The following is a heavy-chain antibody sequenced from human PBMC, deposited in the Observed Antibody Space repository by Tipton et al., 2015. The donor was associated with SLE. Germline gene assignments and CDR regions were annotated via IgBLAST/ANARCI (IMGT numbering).Heavy chain of an antibody. CDR3: AGVSRDAFEI. D-gene: IGHD5/OR15-5a*01. CDR2: IYYSGRA. CDR1: GGSISTYY. V-gene: IGHV4-59*01. Sequence: LRLSCTVSGGSISTYYWSWIRQPPGRGLEWIGYIYYSGRANYNPSLKSRVSMSVDTSKNQFSLQLISVTAADTAVYYCAGVSRDAFEIWGQGTMVTVSS. J-gene: IGHJ3*02.